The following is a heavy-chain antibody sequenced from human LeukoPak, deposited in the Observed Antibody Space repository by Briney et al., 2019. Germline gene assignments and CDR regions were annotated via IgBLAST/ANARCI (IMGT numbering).Heavy chain of an antibody. CDR1: GDSVSSNSAA. CDR3: ARETSSGWDLYYFAY. V-gene: IGHV6-1*01. CDR2: TYYKSKWYN. J-gene: IGHJ4*02. Sequence: SQTLSLTCAISGDSVSSNSAAWNWIRQSPSRGLEWLGRTYYKSKWYNDYAVSVKSRISINPDTSKNQFSLQLNSVTLEVTAVYYCARETSSGWDLYYFAYWGQGTLVTVSS. D-gene: IGHD6-19*01.